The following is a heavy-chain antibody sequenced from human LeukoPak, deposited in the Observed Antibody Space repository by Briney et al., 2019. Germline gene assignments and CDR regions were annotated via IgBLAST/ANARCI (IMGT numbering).Heavy chain of an antibody. Sequence: EASVKVSCKASGYTFTGYYMHWVRQAPGQGLEWMGWINPNSGGTNYAQKFQGRVTMTRDTSISTAYMELSRLRSDDTAVYYCARELLLNRPFDYWGQGTLVTVSS. CDR2: INPNSGGT. D-gene: IGHD2-15*01. J-gene: IGHJ4*02. CDR3: ARELLLNRPFDY. V-gene: IGHV1-2*02. CDR1: GYTFTGYY.